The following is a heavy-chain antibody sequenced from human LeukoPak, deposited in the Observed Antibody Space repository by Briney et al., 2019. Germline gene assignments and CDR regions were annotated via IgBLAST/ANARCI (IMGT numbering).Heavy chain of an antibody. CDR2: IRYDGSNK. Sequence: AGGSLRLSCAASGFIFDSYGIHWVRQAPGKGLEWVAFIRYDGSNKYYADSVKGRFTISRDNSKNTLYLQMNSLRAEDTAVYYCAKSLPHLRAFDYWGQGTLVTVSS. CDR3: AKSLPHLRAFDY. V-gene: IGHV3-30*02. CDR1: GFIFDSYG. J-gene: IGHJ4*02.